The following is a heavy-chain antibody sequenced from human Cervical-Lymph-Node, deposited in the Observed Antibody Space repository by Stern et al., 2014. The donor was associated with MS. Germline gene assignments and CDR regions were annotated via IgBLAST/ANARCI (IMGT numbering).Heavy chain of an antibody. CDR3: ARDNDDNGMDV. CDR2: IIPMFGTT. D-gene: IGHD1-1*01. V-gene: IGHV1-69*01. J-gene: IGHJ6*02. CDR1: GDTLSNFA. Sequence: QVQLVQSGAEIKKPGSSVTVSCKTSGDTLSNFAISWVRQAPGQGLEWMGGIIPMFGTTHYAQNFQGRVTITADQSTGTAYMDLSSLRSEDTAVYYCARDNDDNGMDVWGQGTTITVSS.